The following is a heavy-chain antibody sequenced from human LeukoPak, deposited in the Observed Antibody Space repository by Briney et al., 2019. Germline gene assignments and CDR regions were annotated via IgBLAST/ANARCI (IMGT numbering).Heavy chain of an antibody. Sequence: GGSLRLSCAASEFTFSLYAMNWVRQAPGKGLEWVSYINDESSDIHYAGSVRGRFTISRDDARQTLYLQLSSLRVEDTAVYYCARDTFQPGLIDSWGQGTLVTVSS. CDR2: INDESSDI. V-gene: IGHV3-21*05. J-gene: IGHJ4*02. CDR1: EFTFSLYA. D-gene: IGHD2-2*01. CDR3: ARDTFQPGLIDS.